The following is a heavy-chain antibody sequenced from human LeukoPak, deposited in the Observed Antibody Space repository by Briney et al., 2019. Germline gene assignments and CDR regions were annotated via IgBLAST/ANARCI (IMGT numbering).Heavy chain of an antibody. Sequence: SETLSLTCAVYGGSFSGYYWSWIRQPPGKGLEWIGEINHSGSTNYNPSLKSRVTISVDTSKNQFSLKLSSVTAADTAVYYCARVRNWNYGMDVWGQGTTVTVSS. J-gene: IGHJ6*02. CDR2: INHSGST. CDR3: ARVRNWNYGMDV. CDR1: GGSFSGYY. D-gene: IGHD1-1*01. V-gene: IGHV4-34*01.